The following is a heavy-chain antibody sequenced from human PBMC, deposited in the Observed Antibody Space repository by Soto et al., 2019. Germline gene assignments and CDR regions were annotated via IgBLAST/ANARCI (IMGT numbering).Heavy chain of an antibody. V-gene: IGHV4-34*04. D-gene: IGHD4-17*01. CDR2: INHSGST. CDR1: GGSFSGYY. J-gene: IGHJ3*02. Sequence: QVQLQQWGAGLLKPSETLSLTSAVSGGSFSGYYWSWIRKPPGKRLAWIGEINHSGSTNNNPSLNSRGPLSVDRAKTQFSLKLSSVTAGDTAVYYCAGAPTVTGCAFDIWGQGTMVTVSS. CDR3: AGAPTVTGCAFDI.